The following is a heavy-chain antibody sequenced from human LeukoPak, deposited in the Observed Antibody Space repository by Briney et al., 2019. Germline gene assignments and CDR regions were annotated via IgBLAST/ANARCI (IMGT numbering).Heavy chain of an antibody. CDR1: GGSISSSSYY. CDR3: AREEGGYSYALG. D-gene: IGHD5-18*01. V-gene: IGHV4-39*02. Sequence: PSETLSLTCTVSGGSISSSSYYWGWIRQPPGKGLEWIGSIYYSGSTYYNPSLKSRVTISVDTSKNQFSLKLSSVTAADTAVYYCAREEGGYSYALGWGQGTLVTVSS. CDR2: IYYSGST. J-gene: IGHJ4*02.